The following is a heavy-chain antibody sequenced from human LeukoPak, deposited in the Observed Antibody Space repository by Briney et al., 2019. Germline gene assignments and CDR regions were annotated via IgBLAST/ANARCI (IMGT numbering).Heavy chain of an antibody. CDR3: ARDCSGGSCKGTDAFDI. Sequence: SQTLSLTCTVSGGCISSGGYYWSWIRQHPGKGLEWIGYIYYSGSTYYNPSLKSRVTISVDTSKNQFSLKLSSVTAADTAVYYCARDCSGGSCKGTDAFDIWGQGTMVTVSS. V-gene: IGHV4-31*03. D-gene: IGHD2-15*01. CDR1: GGCISSGGYY. J-gene: IGHJ3*02. CDR2: IYYSGST.